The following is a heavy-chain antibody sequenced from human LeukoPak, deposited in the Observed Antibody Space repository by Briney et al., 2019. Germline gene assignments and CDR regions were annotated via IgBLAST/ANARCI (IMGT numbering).Heavy chain of an antibody. CDR2: INHSGRN. J-gene: IGHJ4*02. CDR1: GGSFSGYY. D-gene: IGHD1-7*01. Sequence: PSETLSLTCAVYGGSFSGYYWSWIRQPPGKGLEWMGEINHSGRNNYNPSLKSRVTISVDTSKNQFSLKLSSVTAADTAVYYCARATGTKVPPGYWGQGTLVTVSS. CDR3: ARATGTKVPPGY. V-gene: IGHV4-34*01.